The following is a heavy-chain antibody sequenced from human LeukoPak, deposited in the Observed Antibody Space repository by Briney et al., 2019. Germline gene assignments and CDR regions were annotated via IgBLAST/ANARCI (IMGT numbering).Heavy chain of an antibody. D-gene: IGHD5-12*01. CDR1: GFSFRSHA. V-gene: IGHV3-48*03. CDR2: ISSRGSTI. J-gene: IGHJ4*02. CDR3: ARDHGYSGYDIDY. Sequence: PGASLRLSCPAAGFSFRSHAMHWVRQAPGKGLEWVSYISSRGSTIYYADSVKGRFTISRDNAKNSLYLQMNSLRAEDTAVYYCARDHGYSGYDIDYWGQGTLVTVSS.